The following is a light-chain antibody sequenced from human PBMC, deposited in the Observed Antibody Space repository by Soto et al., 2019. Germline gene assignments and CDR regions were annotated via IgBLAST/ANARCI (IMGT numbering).Light chain of an antibody. J-gene: IGLJ1*01. Sequence: QSVLTQPASVSGSPGQSITISCTGNSSEVGSYNLVSWYQQHPGKAPKLMIYEVSKRPSGVSNRFSGSKSGNTASLTIPGLQAEDEADYYCCSYAGSSTFVFGTGTKVTV. V-gene: IGLV2-23*02. CDR1: SSEVGSYNL. CDR3: CSYAGSSTFV. CDR2: EVS.